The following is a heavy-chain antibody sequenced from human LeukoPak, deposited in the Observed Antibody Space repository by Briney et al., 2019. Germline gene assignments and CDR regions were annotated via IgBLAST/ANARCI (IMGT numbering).Heavy chain of an antibody. D-gene: IGHD1-26*01. J-gene: IGHJ4*02. CDR3: ARGRPVTGSFYFDY. Sequence: SETLSLTCTVSGGSISGYFWSWIRRPPGKGLEWIGYIHASGSTNQSPSLKSRVTISVDTSKNQFPLKLTSVTAADTAVYYCARGRPVTGSFYFDYWGQGTLVTVSS. V-gene: IGHV4-59*01. CDR1: GGSISGYF. CDR2: IHASGST.